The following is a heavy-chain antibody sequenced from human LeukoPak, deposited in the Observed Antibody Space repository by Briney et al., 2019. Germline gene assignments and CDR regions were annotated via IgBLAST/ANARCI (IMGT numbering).Heavy chain of an antibody. J-gene: IGHJ4*02. D-gene: IGHD6-13*01. CDR3: ARSQNSSLIDY. Sequence: GGSLRLSCVASGFTFSNYALSWVRQAPGKGLEWVAAISGSGGYTYSADSVKGRFTLSRDNSKNTLYLQMNSLTVEDTAVYYCARSQNSSLIDYWGQGTLSPSPQ. V-gene: IGHV3-23*01. CDR2: ISGSGGYT. CDR1: GFTFSNYA.